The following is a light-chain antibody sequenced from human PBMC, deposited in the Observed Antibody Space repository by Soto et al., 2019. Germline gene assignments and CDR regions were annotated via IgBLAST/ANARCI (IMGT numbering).Light chain of an antibody. V-gene: IGKV3-15*01. CDR1: QSVSST. J-gene: IGKJ1*01. Sequence: ILMTQSPATLSVSPGARATLSCRASQSVSSTLAWYQHKPGQAPRLLIYGASPRATGIPSRYSGSGSGTVFTLTISSLQSEDFAVYYCQQYNDWWTFGQGTKVDIK. CDR3: QQYNDWWT. CDR2: GAS.